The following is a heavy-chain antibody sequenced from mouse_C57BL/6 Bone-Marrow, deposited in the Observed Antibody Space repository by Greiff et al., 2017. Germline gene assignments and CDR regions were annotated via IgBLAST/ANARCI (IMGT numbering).Heavy chain of an antibody. CDR2: IDPSDSYT. J-gene: IGHJ2*01. V-gene: IGHV1-69*01. CDR3: ARCDYYSNYFDY. D-gene: IGHD2-5*01. Sequence: QVQLQQPGAELVMPGASVKLSCKASGYTFTSYWMHWVKQRPGQGLEWIGEIDPSDSYTNYNQKFKGKSTLTVDKSSSTAYMQLSSLTSEDSAVYSCARCDYYSNYFDYWGQGTTLTVSS. CDR1: GYTFTSYW.